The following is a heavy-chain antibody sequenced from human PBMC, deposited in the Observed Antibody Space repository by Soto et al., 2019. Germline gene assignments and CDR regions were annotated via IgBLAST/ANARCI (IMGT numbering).Heavy chain of an antibody. CDR2: MHYTGFS. J-gene: IGHJ6*02. D-gene: IGHD7-27*01. CDR3: ARDHYPGATPYYYYYGMDV. Sequence: PSETLSLTCSFSGDSVTSHYLTWIRQSPEKGLEWIGYMHYTGFSHYNPSLKSRLTISVDRSKNQFTLQLTSVTVEDTAVYYCARDHYPGATPYYYYYGMDVSGQATTVTVSS. V-gene: IGHV4-59*02. CDR1: GDSVTSHY.